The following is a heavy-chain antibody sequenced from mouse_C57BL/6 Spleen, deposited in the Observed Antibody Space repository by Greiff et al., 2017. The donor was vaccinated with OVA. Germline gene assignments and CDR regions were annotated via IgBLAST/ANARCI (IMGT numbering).Heavy chain of an antibody. CDR3: ARKGYYGSSYGWYFDV. Sequence: EVQVVESEGGLVQPGSSMKLSCTASGFTFSDYYMAWVRQVPEKGLEWVANINYDGSSTYYLDSLKSRFIISRDNAKNILYLQMSRLKSEDTATYYCARKGYYGSSYGWYFDVWGTGTTVTVSS. J-gene: IGHJ1*03. D-gene: IGHD1-1*01. V-gene: IGHV5-16*01. CDR1: GFTFSDYY. CDR2: INYDGSST.